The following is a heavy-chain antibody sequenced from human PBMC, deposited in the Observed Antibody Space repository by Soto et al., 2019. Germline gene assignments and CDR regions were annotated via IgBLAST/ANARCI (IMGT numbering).Heavy chain of an antibody. CDR2: IYHSGST. CDR3: ARDLQSYSGYGRGGGFDY. V-gene: IGHV4-4*02. D-gene: IGHD5-12*01. Sequence: QVQLQESGPGLVKPSGTLSLTCAVSSGSISSSNWWSWVRQPPGKGLEWIGEIYHSGSTNYNPSHKSRVTISVDKSKNPFSLKLSSVAAADTAVYYCARDLQSYSGYGRGGGFDYWGQGTLVTVSS. CDR1: SGSISSSNW. J-gene: IGHJ4*02.